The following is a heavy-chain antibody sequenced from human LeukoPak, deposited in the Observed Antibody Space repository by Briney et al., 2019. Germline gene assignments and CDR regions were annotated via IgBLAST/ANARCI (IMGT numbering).Heavy chain of an antibody. CDR3: ARGGGYSDY. V-gene: IGHV3-7*01. CDR2: LKQDGGEK. Sequence: PGGSLRLSCAASGFIFSSYWMNWVRQAPGKGLEWVANLKQDGGEKYYVDSVKGRFTISRDSAKNSLYLQMNSLRAEDTAVYYCARGGGYSDYWGQGTLVTVSS. CDR1: GFIFSSYW. J-gene: IGHJ4*02. D-gene: IGHD5-12*01.